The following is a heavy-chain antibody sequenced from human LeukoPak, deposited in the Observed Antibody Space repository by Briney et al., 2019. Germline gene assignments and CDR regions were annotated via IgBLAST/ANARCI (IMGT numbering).Heavy chain of an antibody. D-gene: IGHD6-6*01. V-gene: IGHV3-11*06. CDR2: IRSSSSYR. CDR3: ARDSDGSSSYYFDY. J-gene: IGHJ4*02. Sequence: GGSLRLSCAASGCTFGDYYMSWIARAPGKGLEWLSSIRSSSSYRNYADSVKGRFTISRDNAKNSLYLQMNSLTAEDTAVYYCARDSDGSSSYYFDYWGQGTLVTVSS. CDR1: GCTFGDYY.